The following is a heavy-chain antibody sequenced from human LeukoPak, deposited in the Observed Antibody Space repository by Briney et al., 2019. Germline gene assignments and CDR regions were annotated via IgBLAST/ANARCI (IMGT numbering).Heavy chain of an antibody. CDR1: GYTFTGYY. CDR2: INPNTGDT. Sequence: ASVKVSCKASGYTFTGYYMHWVRQAPGQGLEWMGWINPNTGDTNYAQKFQGRVTMTRDTSISTAFVELSSLRSDDTAVYYCARDYYGSGSYYIFEYWGQGTPVTVSS. V-gene: IGHV1-2*02. CDR3: ARDYYGSGSYYIFEY. D-gene: IGHD3-10*01. J-gene: IGHJ4*02.